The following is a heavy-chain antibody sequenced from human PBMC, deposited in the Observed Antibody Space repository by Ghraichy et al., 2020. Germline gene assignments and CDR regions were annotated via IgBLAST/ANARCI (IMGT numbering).Heavy chain of an antibody. V-gene: IGHV4-39*01. Sequence: SETLSLTCTVSGGSISSSSYYWGWIRQPPGKGLEWIGSIYYSGSTYYNPSLKSRVTISVDTSKNQFSLKLSSVTAADTAVYYCARQGQRLKRGFDPWGQGTLVTVSS. CDR3: ARQGQRLKRGFDP. J-gene: IGHJ5*02. CDR2: IYYSGST. CDR1: GGSISSSSYY. D-gene: IGHD2-21*02.